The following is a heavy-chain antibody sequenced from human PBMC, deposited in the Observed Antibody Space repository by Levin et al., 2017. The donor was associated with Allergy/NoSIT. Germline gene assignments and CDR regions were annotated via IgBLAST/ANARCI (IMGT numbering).Heavy chain of an antibody. Sequence: GGSLRLSCAASGFSFANHAMTWVRHAPGKGLEWVSTIRPNSERTYFADSVKGRFTVSRDDSVNMMSLQMSSLRADDAAVYYCAREQGARGWYTVDFLGQGALVTVSS. J-gene: IGHJ4*02. V-gene: IGHV3-23*01. D-gene: IGHD6-19*01. CDR1: GFSFANHA. CDR3: AREQGARGWYTVDF. CDR2: IRPNSERT.